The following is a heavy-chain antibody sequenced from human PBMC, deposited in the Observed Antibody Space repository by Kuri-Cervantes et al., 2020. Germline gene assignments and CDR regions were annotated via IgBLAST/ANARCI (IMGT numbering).Heavy chain of an antibody. Sequence: GGSLRLSCAASGFTFSSYAMSWVRQAPGKGLEWVSAISGSGGSTYYADSVKGRFTISRDNSKNTLYLQMNSLRAEDTAVYYCANPLDPSGSYYGSWDYYYYGMDVWGQGTTVTVS. CDR2: ISGSGGST. V-gene: IGHV3-23*01. J-gene: IGHJ6*02. CDR3: ANPLDPSGSYYGSWDYYYYGMDV. CDR1: GFTFSSYA. D-gene: IGHD1-26*01.